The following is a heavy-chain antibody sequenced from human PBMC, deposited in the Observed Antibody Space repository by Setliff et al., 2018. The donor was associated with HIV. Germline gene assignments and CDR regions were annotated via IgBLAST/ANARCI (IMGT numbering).Heavy chain of an antibody. D-gene: IGHD2-2*01. Sequence: ASVKVSCKASGYTFTGYYMHWVRQAPGQGLEWMGWINPNNGGTNYAQKFQGRVTMTRDTSISTAYMELSRLRSDDTAVYYCARAGGGATDQAFDIWGQGTMVTVS. CDR2: INPNNGGT. CDR3: ARAGGGATDQAFDI. CDR1: GYTFTGYY. V-gene: IGHV1-2*02. J-gene: IGHJ3*02.